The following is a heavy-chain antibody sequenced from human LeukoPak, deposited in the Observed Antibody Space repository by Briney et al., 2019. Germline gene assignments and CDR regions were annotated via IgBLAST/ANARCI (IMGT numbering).Heavy chain of an antibody. CDR1: GFTFGSYE. V-gene: IGHV3-48*03. D-gene: IGHD2-2*01. J-gene: IGHJ6*02. CDR3: ARDLQLSPPELGSCTTTSCQGAPYGMDV. CDR2: ISHSGSIT. Sequence: GGSLRLSCAASGFTFGSYEMNWFRQAPGKGLEWVSYISHSGSITDYASSVKGRFTVSRDSAKNSLYLQMNSLRVEDTAVYYCARDLQLSPPELGSCTTTSCQGAPYGMDVWGQGTTVTVSS.